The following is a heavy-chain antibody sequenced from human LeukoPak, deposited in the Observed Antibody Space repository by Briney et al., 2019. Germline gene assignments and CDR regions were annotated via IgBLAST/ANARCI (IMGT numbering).Heavy chain of an antibody. CDR3: ARDQFSSSWYGGSKDNWFDP. D-gene: IGHD6-13*01. Sequence: PGGSLRLSCEASGFSLTNYGMDWVRQAPGKGLEWVSSISSSSAYIYYADSVKGRFTISRDNAKNSLYLQMSSLRAEDTAVYYCARDQFSSSWYGGSKDNWFDPWGQGTLVTVSS. CDR1: GFSLTNYG. J-gene: IGHJ5*02. CDR2: ISSSSAYI. V-gene: IGHV3-21*01.